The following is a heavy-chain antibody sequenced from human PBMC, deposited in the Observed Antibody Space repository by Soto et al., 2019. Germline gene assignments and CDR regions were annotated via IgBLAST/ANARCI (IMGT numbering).Heavy chain of an antibody. V-gene: IGHV4-34*01. CDR3: ARGGWYGDFDF. CDR2: ISRSGGT. D-gene: IGHD2-15*01. J-gene: IGHJ4*02. CDR1: GESLSGYY. Sequence: QVQLQQWGAGLLKPSETLSLTCAVYGESLSGYYWSWIRQTPEEGLEWIGEISRSGGTNYNPSLKSRVTISLDTSKSQFSLNLNSVTAADTAVYYCARGGWYGDFDFWGQGTLVTVSS.